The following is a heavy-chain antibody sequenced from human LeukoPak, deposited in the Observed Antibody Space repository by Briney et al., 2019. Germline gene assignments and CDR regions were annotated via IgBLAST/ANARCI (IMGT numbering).Heavy chain of an antibody. CDR1: GFTFSSYA. Sequence: GGSLRLSCAASGFTFSSYAMSWVRQAPGKGLEWVSAISASGGSTYYADSVKGRFTISRDNSKNTLYLQMNSLRAEDTAVYYCAKHSSGYDSSVLSAFDIWGQGTMVTVSS. J-gene: IGHJ3*02. CDR2: ISASGGST. V-gene: IGHV3-23*01. D-gene: IGHD5-12*01. CDR3: AKHSSGYDSSVLSAFDI.